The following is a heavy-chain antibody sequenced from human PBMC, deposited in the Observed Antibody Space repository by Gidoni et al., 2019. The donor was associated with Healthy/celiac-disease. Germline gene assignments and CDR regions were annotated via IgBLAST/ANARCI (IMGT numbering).Heavy chain of an antibody. CDR2: ISSSSSYI. Sequence: EVQLVESGGGLVKPGGSLRLSCAASGFTFSSYSMNWVRQAPGKGLEWGSSISSSSSYIYYADSVKGRFTISRDNAKNSLYLQMNSLRAEDTAVYYCARGTIFGVVTYYYYYYGMDVWGQGTTVTVSS. V-gene: IGHV3-21*01. CDR1: GFTFSSYS. CDR3: ARGTIFGVVTYYYYYYGMDV. D-gene: IGHD3-3*01. J-gene: IGHJ6*02.